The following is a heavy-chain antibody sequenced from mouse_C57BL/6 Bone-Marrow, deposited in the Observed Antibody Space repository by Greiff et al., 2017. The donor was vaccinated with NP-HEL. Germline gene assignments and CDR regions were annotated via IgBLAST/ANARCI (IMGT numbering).Heavy chain of an antibody. V-gene: IGHV1-9*01. CDR3: ARQLRLGYYAMDY. J-gene: IGHJ4*01. D-gene: IGHD3-2*02. Sequence: QVQLQQSGAELMKPGASVKLSCKATGYTITGYWIEWVKQRPGHGLEWIGEILPGSGSTNYNEKFKGKATFTADTSSKTAYMQLSSLTTEDSAIYDCARQLRLGYYAMDYWGQGTSVTVSA. CDR2: ILPGSGST. CDR1: GYTITGYW.